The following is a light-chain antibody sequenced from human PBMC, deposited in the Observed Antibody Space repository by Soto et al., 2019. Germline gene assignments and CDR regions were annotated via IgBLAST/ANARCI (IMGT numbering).Light chain of an antibody. J-gene: IGKJ4*01. CDR2: DVS. V-gene: IGKV3-11*01. Sequence: EIVLTQYPATLSLSPGERATLPCRASQSVSTSLAWYQQRPGQAPRLLIYDVSNRAAGVPARFSGSGSGTDFTLTISNLEPEDFAIYYCQERSNWPRLTFGGGTTVEIK. CDR1: QSVSTS. CDR3: QERSNWPRLT.